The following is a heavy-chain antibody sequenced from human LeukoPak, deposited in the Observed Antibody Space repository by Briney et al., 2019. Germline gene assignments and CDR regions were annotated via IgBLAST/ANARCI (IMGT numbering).Heavy chain of an antibody. CDR1: GGTFSSYA. CDR3: ARDSGYCSSTSCGGEFDY. CDR2: IIPILGIA. Sequence: SVKVSCKASGGTFSSYAISWVRQAPGQGLEWMGRIIPILGIANYAQKFQGRVTITADKSTSTAYMELSSLRAEDTAVYYCARDSGYCSSTSCGGEFDYWGQGTLVTVSS. V-gene: IGHV1-69*04. D-gene: IGHD2-2*01. J-gene: IGHJ4*02.